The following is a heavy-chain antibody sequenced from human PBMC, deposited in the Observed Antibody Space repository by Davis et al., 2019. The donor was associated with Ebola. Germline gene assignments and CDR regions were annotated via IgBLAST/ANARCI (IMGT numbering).Heavy chain of an antibody. V-gene: IGHV4-59*01. CDR3: ARGLRPFDY. J-gene: IGHJ4*02. CDR1: GGSISSYY. Sequence: SETLSLTCTVSGGSISSYYWTWIRQPPGKGLEYIGYIHYSGSSDYNASLESRVTISVDTFKNQFSLTLSSVTSADTAVYYCARGLRPFDYWGQGALVTVSS. CDR2: IHYSGSS.